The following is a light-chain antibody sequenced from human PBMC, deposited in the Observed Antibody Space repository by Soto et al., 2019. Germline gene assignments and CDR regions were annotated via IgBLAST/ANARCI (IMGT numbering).Light chain of an antibody. CDR2: LGS. CDR1: QNLLHSNGYNY. Sequence: EIVLTQSPLSLPVTPGEPASISCRSSQNLLHSNGYNYLNWYLQKPGQSPQLLIYLGSNRASGVPDRFSGSGSGTDFTLTINRVEAEDVGVYYCMQALQTPSFGGGTKVDIK. V-gene: IGKV2-28*01. CDR3: MQALQTPS. J-gene: IGKJ4*01.